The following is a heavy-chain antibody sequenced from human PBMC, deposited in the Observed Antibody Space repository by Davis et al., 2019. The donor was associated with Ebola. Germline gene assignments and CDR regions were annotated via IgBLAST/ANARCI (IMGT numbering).Heavy chain of an antibody. CDR3: ARASSPYYYGSGRYLSDYYYYGMDV. CDR1: GGSFSGYY. Sequence: SETLSLTCAVYGGSFSGYYWSWIRQPPGKGLEWIGEINHSGSPNYNPSLKSRVTIPVDTSKNQFSLKLSSVTAADTAVYYCARASSPYYYGSGRYLSDYYYYGMDVWGQGTTVTVSS. CDR2: INHSGSP. J-gene: IGHJ6*02. D-gene: IGHD3-10*01. V-gene: IGHV4-34*01.